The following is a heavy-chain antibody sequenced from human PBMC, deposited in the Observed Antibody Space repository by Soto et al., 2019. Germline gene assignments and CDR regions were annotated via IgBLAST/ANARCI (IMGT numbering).Heavy chain of an antibody. D-gene: IGHD3-16*01. CDR1: GFTFSSYA. V-gene: IGHV3-23*01. CDR3: ASMFPLHLGELYPVPFDY. Sequence: EVQLLESGGGLVQPGGSLRLSCAASGFTFSSYAMSWVRQAPGKGLEWVSAISGSGGSTYYADSVKGRFTISRDNSKNTLYLQMNILRAEDTAVYYWASMFPLHLGELYPVPFDYWGQGTLVTVSS. CDR2: ISGSGGST. J-gene: IGHJ4*02.